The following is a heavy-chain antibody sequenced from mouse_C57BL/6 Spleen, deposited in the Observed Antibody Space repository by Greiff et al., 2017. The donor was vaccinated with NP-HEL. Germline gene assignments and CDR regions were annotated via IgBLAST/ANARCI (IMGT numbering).Heavy chain of an antibody. J-gene: IGHJ2*01. CDR1: GYSITSCYY. V-gene: IGHV3-6*01. CDR3: ARSRGYYFDY. Sequence: ESGPGLVKPSQSLSLTCSVTGYSITSCYYCNWIRQFPGNKPEWMGYISYDGSNNYNPSLKNRISITRYTSKNQFFLKLNSVTTEDTATYYCARSRGYYFDYWGQGTTLTVSS. CDR2: ISYDGSN.